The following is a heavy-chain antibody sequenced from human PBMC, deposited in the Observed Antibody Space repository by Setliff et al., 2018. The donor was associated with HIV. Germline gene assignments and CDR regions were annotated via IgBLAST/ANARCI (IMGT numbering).Heavy chain of an antibody. Sequence: GASVKVSCKTSGVSFSNYAISWVRQAPGQGLEWVGGIIPMFGTTNYAQKFQGRVTITADESTSTAYMELRSLRSEDTAVYYCARDPFPSTNYYDSSMYPFAQFFEHWGQSTLVTVSS. CDR1: GVSFSNYA. CDR2: IIPMFGTT. D-gene: IGHD3-22*01. CDR3: ARDPFPSTNYYDSSMYPFAQFFEH. V-gene: IGHV1-69*13. J-gene: IGHJ1*01.